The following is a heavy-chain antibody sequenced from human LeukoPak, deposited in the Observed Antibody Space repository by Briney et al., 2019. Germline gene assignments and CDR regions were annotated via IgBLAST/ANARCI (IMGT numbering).Heavy chain of an antibody. CDR2: INWNGGST. D-gene: IGHD2-15*01. J-gene: IGHJ4*02. V-gene: IGHV3-20*04. CDR1: GFTFDDYG. CDR3: ARAPGGTGDY. Sequence: PGGTLRLSCTAYGFTFDDYGMSWVRQAPGKGLEWVSGINWNGGSTGYADSVKGRFTISRDNAKNSLYLQMNSLRAEDTALYYCARAPGGTGDYWGQGTLVTVSS.